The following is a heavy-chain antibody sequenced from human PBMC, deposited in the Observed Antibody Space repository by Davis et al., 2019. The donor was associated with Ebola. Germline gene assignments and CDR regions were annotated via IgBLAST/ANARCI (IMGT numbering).Heavy chain of an antibody. CDR3: AREVGDGYNPYYFDY. V-gene: IGHV1-18*01. J-gene: IGHJ4*02. CDR1: GGTFSSYA. CDR2: ISAYNGNT. D-gene: IGHD5-24*01. Sequence: ASVKVSCKASGGTFSSYAISWVRQAPGQGLEWMGWISAYNGNTNYAQKLQGRVTMTTDTSTSTAYMELRSLRSDDTAVYYCAREVGDGYNPYYFDYWGQGTLVTVSS.